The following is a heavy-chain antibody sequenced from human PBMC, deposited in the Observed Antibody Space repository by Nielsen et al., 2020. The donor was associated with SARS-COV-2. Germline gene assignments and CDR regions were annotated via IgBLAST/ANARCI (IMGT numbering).Heavy chain of an antibody. Sequence: ASVKVSCKASDYTFSNYGINWVRQAPGQGLEWMGWISGQTNYAQKFQGRITLTTDTSTRTVYMELQSLRPADTAVYYCAIALKYYTSFDYWGQGTLVTVSS. V-gene: IGHV1-18*04. CDR2: ISGQT. J-gene: IGHJ4*02. D-gene: IGHD2/OR15-2a*01. CDR1: DYTFSNYG. CDR3: AIALKYYTSFDY.